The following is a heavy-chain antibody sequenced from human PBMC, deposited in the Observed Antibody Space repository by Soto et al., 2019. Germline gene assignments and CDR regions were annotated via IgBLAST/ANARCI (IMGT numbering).Heavy chain of an antibody. V-gene: IGHV4-59*08. CDR3: ARRWGAAVDY. CDR1: GGSISSYY. D-gene: IGHD1-26*01. Sequence: QVQLQESGPGLLKPSETLSLTCTVSGGSISSYYWSWIRQPPGKGLEWIGYIYYSGSTNYNPSLKSRVTISVDTSKNQCSLKLSSVHAADTAVYYCARRWGAAVDYWGQGALVTVSS. J-gene: IGHJ4*02. CDR2: IYYSGST.